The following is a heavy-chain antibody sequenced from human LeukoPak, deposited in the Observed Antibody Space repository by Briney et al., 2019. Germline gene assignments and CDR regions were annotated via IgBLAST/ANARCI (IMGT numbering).Heavy chain of an antibody. CDR1: GYTFTSYD. J-gene: IGHJ6*03. D-gene: IGHD3-3*01. Sequence: GASVKVSCKXSGYTFTSYDINWVRQATGQGLEWMGWMNPNSGNTGYTQKFQGRVTMTRNTSISTAYMELSSLRSEDTAVYYCARGVRTIFGVVTTDYYMDVWGKGTTVTVSS. CDR2: MNPNSGNT. V-gene: IGHV1-8*01. CDR3: ARGVRTIFGVVTTDYYMDV.